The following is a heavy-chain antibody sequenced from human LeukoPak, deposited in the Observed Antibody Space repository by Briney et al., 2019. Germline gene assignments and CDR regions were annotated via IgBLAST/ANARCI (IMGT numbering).Heavy chain of an antibody. CDR2: IYYSGST. Sequence: SETLSLTCTVSGGSISSYYWSWIRQPPGKGLEWIGYIYYSGSTNYNPSLKSRVTISVDTSKNQFSLKLSSVTAADTAVYYCARGRGYYYYMDVWGKGTTVTVSS. CDR1: GGSISSYY. J-gene: IGHJ6*03. D-gene: IGHD1-26*01. CDR3: ARGRGYYYYMDV. V-gene: IGHV4-59*12.